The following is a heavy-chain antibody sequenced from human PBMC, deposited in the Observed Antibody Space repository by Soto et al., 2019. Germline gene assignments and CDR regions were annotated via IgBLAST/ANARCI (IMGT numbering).Heavy chain of an antibody. D-gene: IGHD6-19*01. V-gene: IGHV4-4*08. Sequence: QVQLQESGPGLVKPSETLSLTCTISGGSIRSYYWSWIRQPPGKGLEWIGYIYSSGSTNYNPSLKSRTTLSVDTSKNQFSLKLGSVTAADTAVYYCARGSGWYYYWGQGTLVTVSS. CDR3: ARGSGWYYY. CDR1: GGSIRSYY. J-gene: IGHJ4*02. CDR2: IYSSGST.